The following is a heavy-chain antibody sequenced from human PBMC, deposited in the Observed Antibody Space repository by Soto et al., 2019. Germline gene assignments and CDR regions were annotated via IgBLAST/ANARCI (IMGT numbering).Heavy chain of an antibody. V-gene: IGHV4-4*02. J-gene: IGHJ4*02. CDR1: GDSISGDKW. Sequence: QVQLQESGPGLVKPSGTLSLTCAVTGDSISGDKWWSWIRQPPGKGLQWIGEIYHSGSTKYNPSLKSRVIISVDKSKKQFSLKLSSVTDADTALYYCARGETQQQRDYWGQRTLVTVSS. D-gene: IGHD6-13*01. CDR2: IYHSGST. CDR3: ARGETQQQRDY.